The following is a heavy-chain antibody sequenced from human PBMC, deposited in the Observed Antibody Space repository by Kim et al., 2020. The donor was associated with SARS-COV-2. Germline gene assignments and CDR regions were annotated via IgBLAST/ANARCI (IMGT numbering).Heavy chain of an antibody. CDR2: ISSSGSTI. V-gene: IGHV3-11*04. Sequence: GRSLRLSCAASGFTFSDYYMSWIRQAPGKGLEWVSYISSSGSTIYYADSVKGRFTISRDNAKNSLYLQMNSLRAEDTAVYYCATMGYYYDSSGYYPTTDFDYWGQGTLVTVSS. D-gene: IGHD3-22*01. CDR1: GFTFSDYY. J-gene: IGHJ4*02. CDR3: ATMGYYYDSSGYYPTTDFDY.